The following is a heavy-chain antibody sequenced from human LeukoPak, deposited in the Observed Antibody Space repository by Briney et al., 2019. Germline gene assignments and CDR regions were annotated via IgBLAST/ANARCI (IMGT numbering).Heavy chain of an antibody. J-gene: IGHJ4*02. Sequence: SETLSLTCTVSGDSISNFYWSWIRQPAGKGLEWIGRIYTSGSTNYNPSLKSRVTMSVDTSKNLFSLRLMSVTAADTAIYFCARGGWEHYFDYWGQGSLVTV. D-gene: IGHD1-1*01. V-gene: IGHV4-4*07. CDR2: IYTSGST. CDR1: GDSISNFY. CDR3: ARGGWEHYFDY.